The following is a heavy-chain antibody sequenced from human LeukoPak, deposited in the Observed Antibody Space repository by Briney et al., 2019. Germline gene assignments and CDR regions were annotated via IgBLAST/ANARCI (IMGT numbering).Heavy chain of an antibody. CDR3: ARDTTWGSSRRENY. J-gene: IGHJ4*02. V-gene: IGHV1-2*06. CDR1: GYTFTGYY. Sequence: ASVKVSCKASGYTFTGYYMHWVRQAPGQGLEWMGRINPNIGGTNYAQKFQGRVTMTRDTSISTAYMELSRLRSDDTAVYYCARDTTWGSSRRENYWGQGTLVTVSS. CDR2: INPNIGGT. D-gene: IGHD6-13*01.